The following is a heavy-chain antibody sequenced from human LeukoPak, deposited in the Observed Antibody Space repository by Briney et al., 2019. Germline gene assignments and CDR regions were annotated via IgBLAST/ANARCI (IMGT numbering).Heavy chain of an antibody. CDR3: AKDHPLFDY. V-gene: IGHV3-30*02. CDR2: VRNDGFDT. J-gene: IGHJ4*02. CDR1: GLTFTNHG. Sequence: PGTSLRLSCVTSGLTFTNHGFHWLRQAAGKGLEWVAFVRNDGFDTYHSNSVKGRFSISRDDSKNTLYLQMNSLRAEDTAVYYCAKDHPLFDYWGQGTLVTVSS.